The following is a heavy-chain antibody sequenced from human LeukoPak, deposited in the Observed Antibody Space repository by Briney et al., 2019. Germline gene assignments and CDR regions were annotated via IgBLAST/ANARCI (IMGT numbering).Heavy chain of an antibody. Sequence: PGGSLRLSCAASGFIFSDYWMSWVRQTPEKGLQWVANIKQDGREKHYVDAVKGQFTISRDNAENSLFLQMNSLRAEDTAVYYCARSRGNGDDTPYNWFDLWGPGVLVTVSS. V-gene: IGHV3-7*01. CDR2: IKQDGREK. D-gene: IGHD2-8*01. CDR3: ARSRGNGDDTPYNWFDL. J-gene: IGHJ5*02. CDR1: GFIFSDYW.